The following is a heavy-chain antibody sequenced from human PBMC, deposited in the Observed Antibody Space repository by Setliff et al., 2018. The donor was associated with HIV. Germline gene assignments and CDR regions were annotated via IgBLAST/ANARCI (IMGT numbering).Heavy chain of an antibody. CDR3: ATLDPSGGNFLAY. V-gene: IGHV4-4*09. CDR2: IHASGKA. J-gene: IGHJ4*02. D-gene: IGHD2-21*02. CDR1: GDTDFY. Sequence: ASETLSLTCTVSGDTDFYWSWIRQSPGKGLEWIGYIHASGKASYNPSLKSRVTISLDTSKMQFSLRLTSVTAADTAVYYCATLDPSGGNFLAYWGQGTLVTVSS.